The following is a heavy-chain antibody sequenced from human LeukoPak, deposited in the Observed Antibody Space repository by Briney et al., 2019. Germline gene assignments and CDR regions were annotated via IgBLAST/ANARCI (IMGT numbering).Heavy chain of an antibody. V-gene: IGHV4-34*01. CDR2: INHSGST. D-gene: IGHD3-10*01. J-gene: IGHJ4*02. Sequence: SETLSLTCTVSGGSISSYYWSWIRQPPGRGLEWIGEINHSGSTNYNPSLKSRVTISVDTSKNQFSLKLSSVTAADTAVYYCARIRLLWFGELSDAYFDYWGQGTLVTVSS. CDR3: ARIRLLWFGELSDAYFDY. CDR1: GGSISSYY.